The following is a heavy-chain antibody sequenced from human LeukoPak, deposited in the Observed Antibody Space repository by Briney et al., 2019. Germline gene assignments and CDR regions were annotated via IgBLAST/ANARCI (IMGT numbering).Heavy chain of an antibody. J-gene: IGHJ3*02. V-gene: IGHV4-59*08. CDR2: IYYSGST. CDR3: ARHGSSGYYDAFDI. CDR1: GDSISSYY. D-gene: IGHD3-22*01. Sequence: SETLSLTCTVSGDSISSYYWSWIRQPPGKGLEWIGYIYYSGSTNYNPSLKSRVTISVDTSKNQFSLKLSSVTAADTAVYYCARHGSSGYYDAFDIWGQGTMVTVSS.